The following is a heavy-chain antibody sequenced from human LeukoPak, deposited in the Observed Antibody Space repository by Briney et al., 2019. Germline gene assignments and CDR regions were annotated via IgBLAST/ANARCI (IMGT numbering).Heavy chain of an antibody. Sequence: GGSLRLSCAASGFTFSSYWMSWVRQAPGKGLEWVANTKQEGSAKNYVGSVKGRFTISRDNAKNSLYVQMNSLRDEDTAVYYCARDVTGALDYWGQGTLVTVSS. CDR1: GFTFSSYW. D-gene: IGHD7-27*01. CDR3: ARDVTGALDY. J-gene: IGHJ4*02. CDR2: TKQEGSAK. V-gene: IGHV3-7*05.